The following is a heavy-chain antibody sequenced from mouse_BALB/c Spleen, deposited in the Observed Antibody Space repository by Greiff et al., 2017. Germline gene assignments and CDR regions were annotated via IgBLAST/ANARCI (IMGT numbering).Heavy chain of an antibody. V-gene: IGHV1-12*01. Sequence: QVQLQQSGAELVKPGASVKMSCKASGYTFTSYNMHWVQQTPGQGLEWIGAIYPGNGDTSYNQKFKGKATLTADKSSSTAYMQLSSLTSEDSAVYYCARVRGSSSAWFAYWGQGTLVTVSA. CDR3: ARVRGSSSAWFAY. D-gene: IGHD1-1*01. CDR2: IYPGNGDT. J-gene: IGHJ3*01. CDR1: GYTFTSYN.